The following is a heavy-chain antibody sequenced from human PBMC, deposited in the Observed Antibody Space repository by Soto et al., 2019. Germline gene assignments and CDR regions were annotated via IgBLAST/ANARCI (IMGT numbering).Heavy chain of an antibody. CDR2: ISSSSSTI. J-gene: IGHJ4*02. Sequence: XVSLGLSCAASGFTFSSYSMNWVRQAPGKGLEWVSYISSSSSTIYYADSVKGRFTISRDNAKSSLYLQMNSLRDEDTAVYYCADSEGGLSGYWGQGTLVTVSS. D-gene: IGHD2-15*01. CDR3: ADSEGGLSGY. CDR1: GFTFSSYS. V-gene: IGHV3-48*02.